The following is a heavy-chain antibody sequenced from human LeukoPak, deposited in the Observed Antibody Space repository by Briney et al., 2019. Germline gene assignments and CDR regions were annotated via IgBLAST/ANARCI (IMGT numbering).Heavy chain of an antibody. J-gene: IGHJ5*02. Sequence: SETLSLTCSVSGGSVSNYYWSWIRQPPGKGLEWIGYVYYTGSTNYNPSLKSRVTMFEDKSKNQFSLRLYSVTVAVTAVYYCARDHYGGSGSYLSGFDPWGQGTLVTVSS. CDR2: VYYTGST. D-gene: IGHD1-26*01. CDR3: ARDHYGGSGSYLSGFDP. V-gene: IGHV4-4*08. CDR1: GGSVSNYY.